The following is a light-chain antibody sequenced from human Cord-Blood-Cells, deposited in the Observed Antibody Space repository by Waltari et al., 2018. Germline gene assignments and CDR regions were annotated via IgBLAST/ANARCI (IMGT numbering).Light chain of an antibody. CDR3: SSYTSSSTLV. CDR2: DVS. J-gene: IGLJ1*01. V-gene: IGLV2-14*01. Sequence: QSALTQPASVSGSPGHSITISCTGTSSAVGCYNYVSWYQQHPGKAPKLMIYDVSNRPSGVSNRFSGSKSGNTASLTISGLQAEDEADYYCSSYTSSSTLVFGTGTKVTVL. CDR1: SSAVGCYNY.